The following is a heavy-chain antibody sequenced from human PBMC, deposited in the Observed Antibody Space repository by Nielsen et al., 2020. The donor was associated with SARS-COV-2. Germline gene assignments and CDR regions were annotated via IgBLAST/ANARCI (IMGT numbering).Heavy chain of an antibody. CDR3: ARDSRWARVGDAFDI. CDR1: GFTFSSYA. V-gene: IGHV3-30*03. D-gene: IGHD4-23*01. Sequence: GESLKISCAASGFTFSSYAMNWVRQAPGKGLEWVAVISYDGSNKYYADSVKGRFTISRDNSKNTLYLQMNSLRAEDTAVYYCARDSRWARVGDAFDIWGQGTMVTVSS. CDR2: ISYDGSNK. J-gene: IGHJ3*02.